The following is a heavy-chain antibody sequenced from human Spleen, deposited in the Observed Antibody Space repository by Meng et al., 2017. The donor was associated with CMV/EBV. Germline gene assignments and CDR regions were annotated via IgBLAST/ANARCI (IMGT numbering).Heavy chain of an antibody. Sequence: EGSLRLSCAASDFTVSSNYISWVRQAPGKGLEWVSIIYSGNNTYYADSVKGRFTISRDNSKNTVYLQMNSLRADDTAVYYCARGSRYGYCSSKSCYGIHKYYAMDVWGQGTTVTVSS. CDR2: IYSGNNT. CDR3: ARGSRYGYCSSKSCYGIHKYYAMDV. V-gene: IGHV3-53*01. J-gene: IGHJ6*02. CDR1: DFTVSSNY. D-gene: IGHD2-2*03.